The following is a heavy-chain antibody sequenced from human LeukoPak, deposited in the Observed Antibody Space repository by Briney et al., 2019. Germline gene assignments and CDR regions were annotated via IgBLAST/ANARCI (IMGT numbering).Heavy chain of an antibody. D-gene: IGHD6-19*01. CDR3: AAIPGVAVAVNFDY. J-gene: IGHJ4*02. V-gene: IGHV1-58*01. Sequence: SVKVSRKASGFTFTSSAVQWVRQARGQRLVWIGWIVVGSGNTNYAQKFQERVTITRDMSTSTAYMELSSLRSEDTAVYYCAAIPGVAVAVNFDYWGQGTLVTVSS. CDR2: IVVGSGNT. CDR1: GFTFTSSA.